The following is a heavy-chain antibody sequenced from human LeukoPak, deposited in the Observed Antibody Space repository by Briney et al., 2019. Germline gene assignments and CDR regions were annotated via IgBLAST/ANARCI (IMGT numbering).Heavy chain of an antibody. D-gene: IGHD1-26*01. CDR2: IKSKTDGGTT. CDR1: GFTFNNAW. CDR3: TTYSGSYSHLDYYYYGMDV. V-gene: IGHV3-15*01. Sequence: GGSLRLSCAASGFTFNNAWMSWVRQALGKGLEWVGRIKSKTDGGTTDYAAPVKGRFTISRDDSKNTLYLQMNSLKTEDTAVYYCTTYSGSYSHLDYYYYGMDVWGQGTTVTVSS. J-gene: IGHJ6*02.